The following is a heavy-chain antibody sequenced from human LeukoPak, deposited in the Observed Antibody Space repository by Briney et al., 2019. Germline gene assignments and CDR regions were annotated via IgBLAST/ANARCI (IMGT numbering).Heavy chain of an antibody. CDR3: ARDRAAAGIAY. V-gene: IGHV4-31*03. Sequence: TSQTLSLTCTVSGGSISSGGYYWSWIRQHPGKGLEWIGYIYYSGSTYYNPSLKSRVTISVDTSKNQFSLKLSSVTAADTAVYYCARDRAAAGIAYWGQGTLVTVSS. CDR1: GGSISSGGYY. J-gene: IGHJ4*02. CDR2: IYYSGST. D-gene: IGHD6-13*01.